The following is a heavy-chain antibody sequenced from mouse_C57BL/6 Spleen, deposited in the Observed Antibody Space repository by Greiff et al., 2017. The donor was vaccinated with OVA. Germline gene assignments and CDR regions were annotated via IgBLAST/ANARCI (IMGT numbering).Heavy chain of an antibody. CDR2: IYPGSGST. CDR3: ARPYYGSSYWYFDV. Sequence: QVQLQQPGAELVKPGASVKMSCKASGYTFTSYWITWVKQRPEQGLEWIGDIYPGSGSTNYNEKFKSKATLTVDTSSSTAYMQLSSLTSEDSAVYYCARPYYGSSYWYFDVWGTGTTVTVSS. CDR1: GYTFTSYW. V-gene: IGHV1-55*01. D-gene: IGHD1-1*01. J-gene: IGHJ1*03.